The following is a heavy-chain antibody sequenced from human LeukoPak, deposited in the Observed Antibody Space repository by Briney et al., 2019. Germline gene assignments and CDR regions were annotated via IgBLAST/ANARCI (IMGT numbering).Heavy chain of an antibody. CDR2: IYYSGST. CDR3: ARDSGDLWFGERINNWFDP. Sequence: SETLSLTCTVSGGSISSGDYYWSWIRQPPGKGLEWIGYIYYSGSTYYNPSLKSRVTISVDTSKNQLSLKLSSVTAADTAVYYCARDSGDLWFGERINNWFDPWGQGTLVTVSS. CDR1: GGSISSGDYY. D-gene: IGHD3-10*01. J-gene: IGHJ5*02. V-gene: IGHV4-30-4*01.